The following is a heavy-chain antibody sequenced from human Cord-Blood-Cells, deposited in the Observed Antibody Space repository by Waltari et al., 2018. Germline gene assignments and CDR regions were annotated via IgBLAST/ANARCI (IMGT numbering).Heavy chain of an antibody. D-gene: IGHD6-13*01. CDR2: IHAGNGNT. CDR3: ARPYSSSFWYFDL. V-gene: IGHV1-3*01. Sequence: QVQLVQSGAEVKKPGASVKVSCKASGYTFTSYAMHWVRQAPGQRLEWMGWIHAGNGNTKYSQKFQGRVTITRDTSASTAYMELSSLRSEDTAVYYCARPYSSSFWYFDLWGRGTLVTVSS. CDR1: GYTFTSYA. J-gene: IGHJ2*01.